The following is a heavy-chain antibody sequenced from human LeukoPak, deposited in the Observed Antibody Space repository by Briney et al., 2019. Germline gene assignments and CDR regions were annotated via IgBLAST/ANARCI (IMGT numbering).Heavy chain of an antibody. CDR1: GFTFSSYA. J-gene: IGHJ4*02. CDR3: AKTGFSSWYNHADY. V-gene: IGHV3-23*01. Sequence: GGSLRLSCAASGFTFSSYAMSWVRQAPGKGLEWVSAISGSGGSTYYADSVKGRFTISRDNSKNTLYLQMNSLRAEDTAVYYCAKTGFSSWYNHADYWGQGTLVTVSS. CDR2: ISGSGGST. D-gene: IGHD6-13*01.